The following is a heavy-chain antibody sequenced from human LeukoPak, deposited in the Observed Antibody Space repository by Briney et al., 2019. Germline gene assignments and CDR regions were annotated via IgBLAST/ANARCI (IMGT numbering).Heavy chain of an antibody. Sequence: QTGGSLRLSCAASGFTFSSYGMHWVRQAPGKGLEWVAFIRYDGSNKYYADSVKGRFTISRDNSKNTLYLQMNSLRAEDTAVYYCAKCGELQFVVNLYYYYYYMDVWGKGTTVTISS. V-gene: IGHV3-30*02. CDR2: IRYDGSNK. D-gene: IGHD1-26*01. CDR3: AKCGELQFVVNLYYYYYYMDV. J-gene: IGHJ6*03. CDR1: GFTFSSYG.